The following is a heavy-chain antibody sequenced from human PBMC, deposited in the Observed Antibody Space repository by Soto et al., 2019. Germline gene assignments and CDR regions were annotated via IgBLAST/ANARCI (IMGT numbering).Heavy chain of an antibody. Sequence: EVQLVESGGGLVQTGGSLRLSCAASGFTFSAYWMSWVSQAPGKGLEWVANIKQAGSEKYYVDSVNGRFIISRDDAKNSLFLLVNSLRVEDTAVYYCAREKRANGYFDYWGQGTLVTVSS. J-gene: IGHJ4*02. D-gene: IGHD6-25*01. CDR1: GFTFSAYW. CDR2: IKQAGSEK. V-gene: IGHV3-7*01. CDR3: AREKRANGYFDY.